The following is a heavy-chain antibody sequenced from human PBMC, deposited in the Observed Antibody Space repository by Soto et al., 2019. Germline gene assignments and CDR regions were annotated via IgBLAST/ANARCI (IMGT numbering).Heavy chain of an antibody. CDR1: GFSLRTSGAG. CDR3: ARRDGGSGWYEWFGP. V-gene: IGHV2-5*02. CDR2: IYWDDDQ. D-gene: IGHD6-19*01. J-gene: IGHJ5*02. Sequence: QITLKESGPTLVKPTQTLTLTCTFSGFSLRTSGAGVGWIRQPPGKALEWLAVIYWDDDQYYSPSLKSRLTITKDTSKNQVVLTMTNMDPVDTATYYGARRDGGSGWYEWFGPWGQGSLVTVSS.